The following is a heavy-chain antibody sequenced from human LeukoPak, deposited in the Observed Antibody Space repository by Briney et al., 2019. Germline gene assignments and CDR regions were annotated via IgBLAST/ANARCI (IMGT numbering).Heavy chain of an antibody. CDR1: GFTFSSYA. Sequence: PGGSLRLSCAASGFTFSSYAMSWVRQAPGKGLEWVSGISGSGGNTDYGDSVKGRFTISRDNSKDTLYLQMNSLRAEDTAVYYCARVGVYSSVPDFDYWGQGTLVTVSS. D-gene: IGHD6-19*01. CDR3: ARVGVYSSVPDFDY. V-gene: IGHV3-23*01. J-gene: IGHJ4*02. CDR2: ISGSGGNT.